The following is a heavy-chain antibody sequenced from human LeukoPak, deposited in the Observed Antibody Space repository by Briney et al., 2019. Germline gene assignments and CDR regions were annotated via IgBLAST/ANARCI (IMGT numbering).Heavy chain of an antibody. V-gene: IGHV3-30*02. J-gene: IGHJ6*03. CDR1: GFTFSSYG. D-gene: IGHD2-8*01. CDR2: IQYDGSNE. Sequence: GGSLRLSCTASGFTFSSYGMHWVRQAPGKGLEWVAYIQYDGSNEQYADSVKGRFSISRDSSKNILYLQMNSLRAEDTAVYYCAKDRCSNGIGCYYYYMDVWGKGTTVTISS. CDR3: AKDRCSNGIGCYYYYMDV.